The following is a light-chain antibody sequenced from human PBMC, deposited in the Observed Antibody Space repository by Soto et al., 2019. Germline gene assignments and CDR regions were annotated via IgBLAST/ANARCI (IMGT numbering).Light chain of an antibody. CDR1: SSDVGGYNY. Sequence: QSALTQPPSASGSPGQSVTISCTGTSSDVGGYNYVSWYQQHPGKAPKLMISEVSNRPSGVPDRFSGSKSGNTASLTVSGLQAEDEADYYCSSFAGNSTLVFGGGTKVTVL. J-gene: IGLJ2*01. CDR3: SSFAGNSTLV. CDR2: EVS. V-gene: IGLV2-8*01.